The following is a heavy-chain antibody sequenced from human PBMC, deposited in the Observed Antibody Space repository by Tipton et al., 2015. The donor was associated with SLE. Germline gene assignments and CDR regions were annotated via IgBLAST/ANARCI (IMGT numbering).Heavy chain of an antibody. CDR3: AKRGNAFDI. J-gene: IGHJ3*02. V-gene: IGHV3-9*01. CDR2: ISWNSGSI. CDR1: GFTFDDYA. Sequence: RSLRLSCAASGFTFDDYAMHWVRQAPGKGLEWVSGISWNSGSIGYADSVKGRFTISRDNAKNSLYLQMNSLRAEDTALYYCAKRGNAFDIWGQGTMVTVSS.